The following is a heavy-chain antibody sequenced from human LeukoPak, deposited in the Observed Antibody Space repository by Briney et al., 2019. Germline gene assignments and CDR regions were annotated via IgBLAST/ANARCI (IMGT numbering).Heavy chain of an antibody. D-gene: IGHD2-8*01. Sequence: GGSLRLSCAASGFTVSSNYMSWVRQAPGKGLEWVSVIYSGGSAYYADSVKGRFTISRDNSKNTLYLQMNSLRAEDTAVYYCRVVLMVYRVPLDYWGQGTLVTVSS. CDR3: RVVLMVYRVPLDY. J-gene: IGHJ4*02. CDR2: IYSGGSA. V-gene: IGHV3-53*01. CDR1: GFTVSSNY.